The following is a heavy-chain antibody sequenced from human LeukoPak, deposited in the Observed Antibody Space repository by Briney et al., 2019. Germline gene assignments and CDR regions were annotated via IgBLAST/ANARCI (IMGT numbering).Heavy chain of an antibody. Sequence: GGPLRLSCAASGFTFSSYSMNWVRQAPGKGLEWVSSISSSSSYIYYADSVKGRFTISRDNAKTSLYLQMNSLRAEDTAFYYWARHVRIAAAKIDYWGQGTLVTVSS. CDR3: ARHVRIAAAKIDY. V-gene: IGHV3-21*01. CDR1: GFTFSSYS. D-gene: IGHD6-13*01. CDR2: ISSSSSYI. J-gene: IGHJ4*02.